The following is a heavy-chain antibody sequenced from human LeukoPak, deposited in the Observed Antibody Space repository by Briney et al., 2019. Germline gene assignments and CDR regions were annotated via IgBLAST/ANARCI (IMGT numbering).Heavy chain of an antibody. J-gene: IGHJ4*02. CDR3: AREWSAAASGN. CDR2: INPNSGGT. CDR1: GYTFTGYY. V-gene: IGHV1-2*02. Sequence: ASVKVSCKASGYTFTGYYIQWVRQAPGQGLEWMGWINPNSGGTNYAQKFQGRVTMTRDTSISTAYMELSRLRSDDTAVYYCAREWSAAASGNWGQGTLVTVSS. D-gene: IGHD6-13*01.